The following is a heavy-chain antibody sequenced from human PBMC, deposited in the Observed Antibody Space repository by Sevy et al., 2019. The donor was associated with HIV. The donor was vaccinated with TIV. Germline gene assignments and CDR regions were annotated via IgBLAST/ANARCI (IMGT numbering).Heavy chain of an antibody. CDR2: IRSKTYGGTT. V-gene: IGHV3-49*03. CDR1: GFTFVDYA. Sequence: GGSLRLSCTASGFTFVDYAMNWFRQAPGKGLEWVGFIRSKTYGGTTEYAASVKGRFTISRDDSKGIAYLQMNSLKTEDTAVYYCTRGGEVYADYRTDYWGQGTLVTVSS. J-gene: IGHJ4*02. CDR3: TRGGEVYADYRTDY. D-gene: IGHD4-17*01.